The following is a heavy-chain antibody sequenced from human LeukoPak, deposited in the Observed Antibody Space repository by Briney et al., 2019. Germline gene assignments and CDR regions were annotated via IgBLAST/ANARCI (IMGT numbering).Heavy chain of an antibody. CDR1: GFTFSSYS. J-gene: IGHJ2*01. D-gene: IGHD3-16*02. CDR3: AGSDTIGYTPREWDYWYFDL. Sequence: GGSLRLSCAASGFTFSSYSMNWVRQAPGKGLGGVSPFIRSSSYIYYADSVKGRFTISRDNAKNSLYLQMNSLRAEDTAVYYCAGSDTIGYTPREWDYWYFDLWGRGTLVTVSS. CDR2: FIRSSSYI. V-gene: IGHV3-21*01.